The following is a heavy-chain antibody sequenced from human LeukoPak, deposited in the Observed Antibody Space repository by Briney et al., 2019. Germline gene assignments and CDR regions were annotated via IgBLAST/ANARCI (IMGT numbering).Heavy chain of an antibody. CDR3: ARGEWLRSWFGY. D-gene: IGHD5-12*01. CDR1: GFTVSNNY. J-gene: IGHJ4*02. Sequence: GSLRLSCAASGFTVSNNYMNWVRQAPGKGLEWIGEINHSGSTNYNPSLKSRVTISVDTSKNQFSLKLSSVTAADTAVYYCARGEWLRSWFGYWGQGTLVTVSS. V-gene: IGHV4-34*01. CDR2: INHSGST.